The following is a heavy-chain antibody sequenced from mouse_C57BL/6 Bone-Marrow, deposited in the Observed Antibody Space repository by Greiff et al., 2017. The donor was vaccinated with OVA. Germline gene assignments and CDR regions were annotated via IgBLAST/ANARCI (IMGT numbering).Heavy chain of an antibody. CDR1: GYTFTSYW. J-gene: IGHJ1*03. Sequence: QVQLQQPGAELVKPGASVKLSCKASGYTFTSYWMHWVKQRPGQGLEWIGMIHPNSGSTNYNEKFKSKATLTVEKSSSTAYMQLSSLTSEDSAVYYCARGGFITTVVAHWYFDVWGTGTTVTVSS. CDR3: ARGGFITTVVAHWYFDV. V-gene: IGHV1-64*01. CDR2: IHPNSGST. D-gene: IGHD1-1*01.